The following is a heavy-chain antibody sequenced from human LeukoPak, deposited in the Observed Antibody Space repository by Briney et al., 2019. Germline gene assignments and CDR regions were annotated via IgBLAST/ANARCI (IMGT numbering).Heavy chain of an antibody. D-gene: IGHD3-9*01. CDR1: GYTFTGYY. V-gene: IGHV1-2*02. J-gene: IGHJ4*02. CDR3: ARESRLNVLRYFYWSEPHNY. CDR2: INPNSGGT. Sequence: ASVKVSCKASGYTFTGYYMHWVRQAPGQGLGWMGWINPNSGGTNYAQKFQGRVTMTRDTSISTAYMELSRLRSDDTAVYYCARESRLNVLRYFYWSEPHNYWGQGTLVTVSS.